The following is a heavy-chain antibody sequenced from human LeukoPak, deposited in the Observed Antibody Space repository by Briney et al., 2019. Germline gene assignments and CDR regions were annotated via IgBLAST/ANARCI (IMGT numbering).Heavy chain of an antibody. J-gene: IGHJ4*02. CDR2: ISSSGSTI. CDR1: GFTFSDYY. D-gene: IGHD1-7*01. V-gene: IGHV3-11*04. Sequence: KPGGSLRLSCAASGFTFSDYYMSWIRQAPGKGLEWVSYISSSGSTIYYADSVKGRFTISRDNAKNSLYLQMNSLRAEDTAVYYCARERCLELRRCYFDFWGQGTLVTVSS. CDR3: ARERCLELRRCYFDF.